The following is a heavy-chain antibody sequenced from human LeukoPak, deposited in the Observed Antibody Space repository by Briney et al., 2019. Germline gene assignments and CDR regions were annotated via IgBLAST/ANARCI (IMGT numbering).Heavy chain of an antibody. CDR3: ARGRARRGVFDY. D-gene: IGHD2-8*01. J-gene: IGHJ4*02. Sequence: SETLSLTCAVYGGSFSGYYWSWIRQPPGKGLEWIGEINHSGSTNYNPSLKSRVTISVDTSKNQFSLKLSSVTAADTAVYYCARGRARRGVFDYWGQGTLVTVPS. V-gene: IGHV4-34*01. CDR2: INHSGST. CDR1: GGSFSGYY.